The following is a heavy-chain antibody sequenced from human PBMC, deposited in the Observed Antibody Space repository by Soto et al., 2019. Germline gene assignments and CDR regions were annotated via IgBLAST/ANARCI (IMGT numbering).Heavy chain of an antibody. CDR2: IYKSTTT. J-gene: IGHJ5*01. Sequence: SETLSLTCSVSGDSISNLDYFWAWIRQPPGQALEYIGYIYKSTTTYYNPSFESRVAISLDTSKSQFSLNVTSVTAADTAVYFCARGRYCLTGRCFPNWFDSWGQGTLVTVSS. CDR1: GDSISNLDYF. CDR3: ARGRYCLTGRCFPNWFDS. D-gene: IGHD2-15*01. V-gene: IGHV4-30-4*01.